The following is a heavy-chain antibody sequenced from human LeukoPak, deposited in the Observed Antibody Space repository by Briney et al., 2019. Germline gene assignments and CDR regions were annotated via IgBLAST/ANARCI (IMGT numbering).Heavy chain of an antibody. CDR2: IDPTDSYT. D-gene: IGHD3-22*01. J-gene: IGHJ4*02. Sequence: PGESLRISCKGFGYSFTSHWISWVRQVPGKGLEWMGRIDPTDSYTNFSPSFQGHVTISVDKSISTAYLQWSGLRASDTAMYYCVRVSSGYFGGGYFDYWGQGTLVTVSS. V-gene: IGHV5-10-1*01. CDR3: VRVSSGYFGGGYFDY. CDR1: GYSFTSHW.